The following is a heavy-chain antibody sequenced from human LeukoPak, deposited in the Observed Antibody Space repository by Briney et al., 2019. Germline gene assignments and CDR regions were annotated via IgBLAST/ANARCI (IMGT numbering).Heavy chain of an antibody. CDR1: GDSISGYY. J-gene: IGHJ4*02. D-gene: IGHD3-10*01. V-gene: IGHV4-59*01. CDR2: IYYSGSP. Sequence: SETLSLTCTVSGDSISGYYWSWIRQPPGKGLEWIGYIYYSGSPSYNPSLKSRVTISIDTSKNQFSLKLSSVTAADTAVYYCASHYYGSGSYYKYWGQGTLVTVSS. CDR3: ASHYYGSGSYYKY.